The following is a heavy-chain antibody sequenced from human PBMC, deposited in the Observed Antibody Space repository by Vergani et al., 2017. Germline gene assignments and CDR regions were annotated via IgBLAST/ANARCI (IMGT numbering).Heavy chain of an antibody. CDR2: IYYSGST. Sequence: QVQLQESGPGLVKPSQTLSLTCTVSGGSISSGGYYWSWIRQHPGKGLEWIGYIYYSGSTYYNPSLKSLVTISVDTSKNQFSLKLSSVTAAYTAVYYCARGYSSSWYVVAFDIWGQGTMVTVSS. CDR3: ARGYSSSWYVVAFDI. CDR1: GGSISSGGYY. V-gene: IGHV4-31*01. D-gene: IGHD6-13*01. J-gene: IGHJ3*02.